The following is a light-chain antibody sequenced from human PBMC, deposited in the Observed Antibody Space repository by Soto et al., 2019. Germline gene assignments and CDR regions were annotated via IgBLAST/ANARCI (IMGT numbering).Light chain of an antibody. J-gene: IGKJ1*01. V-gene: IGKV1-5*03. Sequence: DIQMTKSPSALSASVGDRVSITCRASQRISSWLAWYQQKPGKAPKLLIYQASILESGVPSRFSGSGSGTEFTLTISSLQPDDFATYYCQQYNRFWTFGQGTKVDIK. CDR3: QQYNRFWT. CDR2: QAS. CDR1: QRISSW.